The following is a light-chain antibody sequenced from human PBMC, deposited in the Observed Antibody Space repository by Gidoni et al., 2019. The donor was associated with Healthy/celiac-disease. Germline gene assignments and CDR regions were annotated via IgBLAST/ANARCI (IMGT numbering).Light chain of an antibody. CDR1: RSISTH. CDR2: AAS. J-gene: IGKJ4*01. V-gene: IGKV1-39*01. CDR3: QQSYNIPLT. Sequence: DIQMTQSPSALSASVGDRVTITCRASRSISTHLNWSQQKPGKAPKLLIYAASNLHSGVPSRFSGRGSGTDFTLTISSLQPEDFATYYCQQSYNIPLTFAGGTKVGIK.